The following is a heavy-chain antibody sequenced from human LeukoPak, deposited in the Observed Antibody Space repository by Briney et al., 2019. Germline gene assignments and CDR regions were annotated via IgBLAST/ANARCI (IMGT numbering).Heavy chain of an antibody. J-gene: IGHJ5*02. CDR2: INPNSGGT. CDR1: GYTFTGYY. CDR3: ARNDRDRDWFDP. V-gene: IGHV1-2*02. Sequence: ASVKVSCKASGYTFTGYYMHWVRQAPGQGLEWMGWINPNSGGTNYAQKFQGRVPMTRDTSISTAYMKLSRLRSDDTPVYYCARNDRDRDWFDPWGQGTLVTVSS. D-gene: IGHD1-1*01.